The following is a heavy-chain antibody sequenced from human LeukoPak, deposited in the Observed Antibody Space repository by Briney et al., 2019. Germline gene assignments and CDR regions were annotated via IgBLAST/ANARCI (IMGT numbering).Heavy chain of an antibody. D-gene: IGHD4/OR15-4a*01. V-gene: IGHV4-39*07. CDR2: ISYSGTT. CDR1: GGSISTNNYY. J-gene: IGHJ5*02. CDR3: AREGFDYGATLNWFDP. Sequence: PSETLSLTCTVSGGSISTNNYYWGWIRQPPGKGLEWIGSISYSGTTYYNPSLKSRVTISIDTSRNQFSLKVTSVTAADTAVYYCAREGFDYGATLNWFDPWGQGTLVTVSS.